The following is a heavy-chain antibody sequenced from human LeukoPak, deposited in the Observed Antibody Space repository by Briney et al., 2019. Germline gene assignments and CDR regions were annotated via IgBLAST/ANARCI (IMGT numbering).Heavy chain of an antibody. V-gene: IGHV3-30*18. J-gene: IGHJ4*02. Sequence: PGGPLRLSCAASGFTFSNYDMHWVRQAPGKGLEWVAVISYDGSNKFYADSVKGRFTISRDNSKHTLYLQMHSLRAEDTAVYYCAKNRRNSRLVVTAIPDFWGQGTLVTVSS. CDR2: ISYDGSNK. CDR3: AKNRRNSRLVVTAIPDF. D-gene: IGHD2-21*02. CDR1: GFTFSNYD.